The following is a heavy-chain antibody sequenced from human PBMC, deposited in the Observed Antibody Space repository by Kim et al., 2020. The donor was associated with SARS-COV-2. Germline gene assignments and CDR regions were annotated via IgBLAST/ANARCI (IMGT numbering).Heavy chain of an antibody. CDR3: TKESALFSDY. J-gene: IGHJ4*02. CDR2: ISGSGSNK. Sequence: GGSLRLSCTASGFTFSSYAMSWVRQAPGMGLEWVSSISGSGSNKYYSDSLKGRLTISRYNSKNTLYLEMHSLKVEDTAFYYCTKESALFSDYWGQGTLVTVSA. D-gene: IGHD3-3*01. CDR1: GFTFSSYA. V-gene: IGHV3-23*01.